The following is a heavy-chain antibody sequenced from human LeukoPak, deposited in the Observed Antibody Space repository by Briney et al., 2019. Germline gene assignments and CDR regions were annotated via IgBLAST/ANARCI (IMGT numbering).Heavy chain of an antibody. D-gene: IGHD3-22*01. CDR2: IWYDGSNK. CDR3: AKEQYYYDSSGYYPLFDY. CDR1: GFTFSNYG. Sequence: GGSLRLSCAASGFTFSNYGMHWVRQAPGKGLEWVAVIWYDGSNKYYADSVKGRFTISRDNSKNTLYLQMNSLRAEDTAVYYCAKEQYYYDSSGYYPLFDYWGQGTLVTVSS. J-gene: IGHJ4*02. V-gene: IGHV3-33*06.